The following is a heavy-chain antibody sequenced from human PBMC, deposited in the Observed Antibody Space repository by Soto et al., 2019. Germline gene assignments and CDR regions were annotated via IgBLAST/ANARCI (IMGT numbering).Heavy chain of an antibody. CDR1: GYSFTTYG. V-gene: IGHV1-18*01. CDR3: AREGVRPYYNDGMDV. J-gene: IGHJ6*02. Sequence: QVHLVQSGAEVKKPGASVKVSCKAYGYSFTTYGISWVRQAPGQGLEWMGWISGYNGDTNYAQNFQATVTMTKATSTGTAEMEMRSLRSAATAVYYCAREGVRPYYNDGMDVWGQGTTVTVSS. D-gene: IGHD2-21*01. CDR2: ISGYNGDT.